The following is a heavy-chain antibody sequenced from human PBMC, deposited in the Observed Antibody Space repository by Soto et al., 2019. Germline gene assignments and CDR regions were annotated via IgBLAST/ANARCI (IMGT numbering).Heavy chain of an antibody. CDR2: ISGSGGST. D-gene: IGHD3-22*01. Sequence: VGSLRLSCAASGFTFSSYAMSWVRQAPGKGLEWVPAISGSGGSTYYADSVKGRFTISRDNSKNTLYLQMNSLRAEDTAVYYCAKGGAPNYYDSSGYLPFDYWGQGTLVTVSS. V-gene: IGHV3-23*01. CDR1: GFTFSSYA. CDR3: AKGGAPNYYDSSGYLPFDY. J-gene: IGHJ4*02.